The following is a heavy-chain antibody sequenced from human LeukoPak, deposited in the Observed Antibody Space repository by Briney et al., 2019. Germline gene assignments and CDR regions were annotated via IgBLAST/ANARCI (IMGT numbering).Heavy chain of an antibody. J-gene: IGHJ4*02. CDR2: ISSSSTYI. D-gene: IGHD1-26*01. CDR1: GFTFSSYS. V-gene: IGHV3-21*01. Sequence: GGSLRLSCAASGFTFSSYSMNWVRQAPGKGLEWVSSISSSSTYIYYADSVRGRFTIPRDNAKNSLYLQGNNLRAEDTAVYYCARGRLGIVGASSGYWGQGTLVTVSS. CDR3: ARGRLGIVGASSGY.